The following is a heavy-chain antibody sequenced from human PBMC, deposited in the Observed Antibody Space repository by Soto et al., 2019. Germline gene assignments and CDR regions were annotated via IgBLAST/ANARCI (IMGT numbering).Heavy chain of an antibody. CDR3: ARLTGVAIYSNYYHFIEL. CDR1: GGSFSGYY. J-gene: IGHJ6*03. Sequence: SETLSLTCAVYGGSFSGYYWSWIRQPPGKGLEWIGEINHSGSTNYNPSLKSRVTISVDTSKNQFSLSLGSVTASDTAIYYCARLTGVAIYSNYYHFIELRGKGTTVTVSS. D-gene: IGHD6-13*01. V-gene: IGHV4-34*01. CDR2: INHSGST.